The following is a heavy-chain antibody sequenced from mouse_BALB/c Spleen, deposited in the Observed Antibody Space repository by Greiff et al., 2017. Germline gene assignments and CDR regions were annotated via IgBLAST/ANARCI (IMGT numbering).Heavy chain of an antibody. CDR1: GFTFSSYA. CDR3: AATMITSSFAY. Sequence: EVKLVESGGGLVKPGGSLKLSCAASGFTFSSYAMSWVRQSPEKRLEWVAEISSGGSYTYYPDTVTGRFTISRDNAKNTLYLEMSSLRSEDTAMYYCAATMITSSFAYWGQGTLVTVSA. V-gene: IGHV5-9-4*01. D-gene: IGHD2-4*01. CDR2: ISSGGSYT. J-gene: IGHJ3*01.